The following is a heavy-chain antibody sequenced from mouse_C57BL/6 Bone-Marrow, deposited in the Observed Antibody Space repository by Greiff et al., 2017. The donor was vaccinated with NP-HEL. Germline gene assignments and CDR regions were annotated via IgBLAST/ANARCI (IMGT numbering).Heavy chain of an antibody. Sequence: EVQLQESGPELVKPGASVKISCKASGYSFTGYYMHWVKQSSEKSLEWIGEINPSTGGTSYNQKFKGKATLTVDKSSSTAYMQLKSLTSEDSAVYYCARGVYYDYDAWFAYWGQGTLVTVSA. J-gene: IGHJ3*01. V-gene: IGHV1-43*01. D-gene: IGHD2-4*01. CDR3: ARGVYYDYDAWFAY. CDR1: GYSFTGYY. CDR2: INPSTGGT.